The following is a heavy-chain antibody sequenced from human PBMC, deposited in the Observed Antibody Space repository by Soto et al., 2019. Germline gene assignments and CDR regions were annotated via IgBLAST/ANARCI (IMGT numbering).Heavy chain of an antibody. CDR3: AKDTGSGSYSSPYYCTDF. CDR1: GFTFSSYG. D-gene: IGHD3-10*01. CDR2: MSYDGSNK. J-gene: IGHJ6*02. Sequence: GGSLRLSCAASGFTFSSYGMHWVRQAPGRGLEWGAVMSYDGSNKYYADSVKGRFTISRDNSKNTLYLQMNSLRAEDTTVDYWAKDTGSGSYSSPYYCTDFWGQGTTVTVSS. V-gene: IGHV3-30*18.